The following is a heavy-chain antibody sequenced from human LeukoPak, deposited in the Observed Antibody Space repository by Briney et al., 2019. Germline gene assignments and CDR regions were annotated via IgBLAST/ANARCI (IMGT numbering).Heavy chain of an antibody. CDR1: GSTFSSYS. CDR3: AAGLLTVIDY. D-gene: IGHD3-9*01. V-gene: IGHV3-21*01. CDR2: ISSSSSYI. Sequence: GGSLRLSCAASGSTFSSYSMNWVRQAPGKGLEWVSSISSSSSYIYYADSVKGRFTISRDNAKNSLYLQMNSLRAEDTAVYYCAAGLLTVIDYWGQGTLVTVSS. J-gene: IGHJ4*02.